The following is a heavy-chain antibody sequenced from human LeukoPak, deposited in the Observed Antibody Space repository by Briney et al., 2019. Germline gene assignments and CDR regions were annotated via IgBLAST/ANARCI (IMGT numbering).Heavy chain of an antibody. Sequence: ASVKVSCKASGYTFTSYGISWVRQAPGQGLEWMGWISAYSGNTDYAQKLQGRVTMTTDTSTSTAYMELRSLRSDDTAVYYCARDKGLRYCSGGSCFNWFDPWGQGTLVTVSS. D-gene: IGHD2-15*01. CDR2: ISAYSGNT. J-gene: IGHJ5*02. CDR1: GYTFTSYG. CDR3: ARDKGLRYCSGGSCFNWFDP. V-gene: IGHV1-18*01.